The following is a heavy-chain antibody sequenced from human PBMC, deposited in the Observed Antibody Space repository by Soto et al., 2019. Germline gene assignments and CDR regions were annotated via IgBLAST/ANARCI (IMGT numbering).Heavy chain of an antibody. D-gene: IGHD3-3*02. Sequence: EVQLVESGGGLVQPGGSLKLSCATSGFSFSDSAMHWVRQASGKGLEWVGRIRSKPNSYATEYAASVKGRFTISRDDSKNTAYMQMSSLKTEDTGVYYCVRPICDYWGQGTLVTVSS. J-gene: IGHJ4*02. CDR3: VRPICDY. CDR2: IRSKPNSYAT. CDR1: GFSFSDSA. V-gene: IGHV3-73*01.